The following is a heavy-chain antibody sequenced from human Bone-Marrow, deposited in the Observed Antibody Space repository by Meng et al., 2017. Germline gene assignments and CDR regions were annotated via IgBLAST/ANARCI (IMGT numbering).Heavy chain of an antibody. CDR3: VRSSAWVRTGFDP. CDR1: GGSISPSGYY. V-gene: IGHV4-39*01. CDR2: IGHSGFT. D-gene: IGHD6-19*01. Sequence: QPQLQESGPGLVRPSEALSLPCRVSGGSISPSGYYWGWIRQPPGKGLEWIGSIGHSGFTYYTPSLKSRVTVSIDTSRNQFSLWLTSVTAADTAVYYCVRSSAWVRTGFDPWGQGTLVTVSS. J-gene: IGHJ5*02.